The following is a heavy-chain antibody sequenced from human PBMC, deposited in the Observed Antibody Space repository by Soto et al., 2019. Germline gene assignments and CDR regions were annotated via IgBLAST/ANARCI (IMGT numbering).Heavy chain of an antibody. CDR3: AVHRATPGVALSNWFGP. D-gene: IGHD3-10*01. J-gene: IGHJ5*02. CDR1: GYTFTSYY. CDR2: INPSGGST. Sequence: GASVKVSCKASGYTFTSYYMHWVRQAPGQGLEWMGIINPSGGSTSYAQKFQGRVTMTRDTSTSTVYMELSSLRSEDTAVYYCAVHRATPGVALSNWFGPWGQGSLVTVSS. V-gene: IGHV1-46*01.